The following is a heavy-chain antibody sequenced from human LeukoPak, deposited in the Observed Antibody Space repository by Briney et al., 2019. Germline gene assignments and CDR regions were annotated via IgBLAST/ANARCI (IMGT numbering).Heavy chain of an antibody. CDR3: ARGVDFWSASDH. Sequence: GGSLRLSCAASGFTFSSYGMHWVRQAPGKGLEWVAFIRYDGSNKYYADSVKGRFTISRDNSKNTLYLQMNSLRAEDTAVYYCARGVDFWSASDHWGQGTLVTVSS. CDR1: GFTFSSYG. J-gene: IGHJ5*02. CDR2: IRYDGSNK. D-gene: IGHD3-3*01. V-gene: IGHV3-30*02.